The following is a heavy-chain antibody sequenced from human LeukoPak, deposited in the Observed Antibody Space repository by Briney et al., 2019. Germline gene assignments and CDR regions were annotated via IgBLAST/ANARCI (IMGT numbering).Heavy chain of an antibody. D-gene: IGHD3-10*01. CDR1: GYSISSGYY. Sequence: SETLSLTCTVSGYSISSGYYWGWIRQPPGKGLEWIGSILHSGNTYYNPSLKSRVTISVDTSKNQFSLNLSSVTAADTAVYYCARVVLGSSDYWGQGTLVTVSS. V-gene: IGHV4-38-2*02. CDR2: ILHSGNT. CDR3: ARVVLGSSDY. J-gene: IGHJ4*02.